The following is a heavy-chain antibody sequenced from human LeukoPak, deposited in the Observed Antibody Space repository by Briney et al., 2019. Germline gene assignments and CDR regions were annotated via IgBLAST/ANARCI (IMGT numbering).Heavy chain of an antibody. CDR3: ARLGPHSSGYFDS. CDR2: IYYSGST. Sequence: PSETLSLTCTVSGGSISSSTYYWDWIRRPPGKGLEWIGSIYYSGSTYYNPSLKSRVTISVDTPKNQFSLKLSSVTAADTAVYYCARLGPHSSGYFDSWGQGTLVTVSS. CDR1: GGSISSSTYY. J-gene: IGHJ4*02. D-gene: IGHD6-25*01. V-gene: IGHV4-39*01.